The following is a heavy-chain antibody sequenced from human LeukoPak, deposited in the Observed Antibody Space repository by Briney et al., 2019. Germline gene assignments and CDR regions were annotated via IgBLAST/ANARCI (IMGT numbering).Heavy chain of an antibody. CDR1: GFTFGDYG. V-gene: IGHV3-30*18. D-gene: IGHD2-2*01. Sequence: PGGSLRLSCAASGFTFGDYGMHWVRQAPGKGLEWVAVISYDGNSEYYADSVKGRFSISRDNSKDTLYLQMNSRRAEDTPVYYCEKRQSPSCYAPGGKGTLVTVS. CDR3: EKRQSPSCYAP. J-gene: IGHJ5*02. CDR2: ISYDGNSE.